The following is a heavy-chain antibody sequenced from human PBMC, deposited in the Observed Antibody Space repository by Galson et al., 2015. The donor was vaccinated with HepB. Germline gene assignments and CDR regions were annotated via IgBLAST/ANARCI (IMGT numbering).Heavy chain of an antibody. Sequence: SVKVSCKASGYTFTSYYMHWVRQAPGQGLEWMGIINPSGGSTSYAQKFKGRVTMTRDTSTSTVYMELSSLRSEDTAVYYCARSTYYYGSGSLKSDAFDIWGQGTMVTVSS. D-gene: IGHD3-10*01. J-gene: IGHJ3*02. CDR3: ARSTYYYGSGSLKSDAFDI. V-gene: IGHV1-46*01. CDR1: GYTFTSYY. CDR2: INPSGGST.